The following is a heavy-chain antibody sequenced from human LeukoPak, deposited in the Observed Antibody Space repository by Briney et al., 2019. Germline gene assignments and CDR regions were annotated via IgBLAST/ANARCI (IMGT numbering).Heavy chain of an antibody. CDR2: MNPNSGQT. D-gene: IGHD3-22*01. Sequence: ASVKVSCKASGSSFTNYEINWVRQATGQGLEWMGWMNPNSGQTGYAQKFQGRVTMTRNTSISTAYMELSSLRSEDTAVYYCAGGIYDSSGYFYWGQGTLVTVSS. CDR1: GSSFTNYE. CDR3: AGGIYDSSGYFY. V-gene: IGHV1-8*02. J-gene: IGHJ4*02.